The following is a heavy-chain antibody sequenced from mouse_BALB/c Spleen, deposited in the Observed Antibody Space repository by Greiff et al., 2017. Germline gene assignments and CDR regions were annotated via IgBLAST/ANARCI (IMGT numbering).Heavy chain of an antibody. J-gene: IGHJ3*01. CDR2: ISSGGSYT. D-gene: IGHD2-3*01. CDR3: ARQGDGYYAWFAY. CDR1: GFTFSSYG. V-gene: IGHV5-6*03. Sequence: EVMLVESGGGLVKPGGSLKLSCAASGFTFSSYGMSWVRQTPDKRLEWVATISSGGSYTYYPDSVKGRFTISRDNAKNTLYLQMSSLKSEDTAMYYCARQGDGYYAWFAYWGQGTLVTVSA.